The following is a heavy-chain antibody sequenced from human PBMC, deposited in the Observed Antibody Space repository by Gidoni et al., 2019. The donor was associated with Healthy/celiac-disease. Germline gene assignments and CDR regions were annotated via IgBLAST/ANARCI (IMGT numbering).Heavy chain of an antibody. CDR1: GFSLSTSGVG. D-gene: IGHD6-6*01. CDR2: IYWDDDK. J-gene: IGHJ4*02. Sequence: QITLKESGPTLVKPTQTLTLTCTFSGFSLSTSGVGVGWIRQPPGKALEWLALIYWDDDKRYSPSLKSRLTITKDTSKNQVVLTMTNMDPVDTATYYCAHSPMDEYSSSSEPYYFDYWGQGTLVTVSS. V-gene: IGHV2-5*02. CDR3: AHSPMDEYSSSSEPYYFDY.